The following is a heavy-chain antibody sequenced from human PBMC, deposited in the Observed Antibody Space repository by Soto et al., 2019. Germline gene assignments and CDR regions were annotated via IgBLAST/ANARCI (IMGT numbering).Heavy chain of an antibody. CDR1: GFTFSNYG. Sequence: QVQLVESGGGVVQPGRSLRLSCAASGFTFSNYGMHWVRQAPGKGLEWVAIISYDGDNEYYADSVRGRFTISSDNSKNTLYMQTSSLRHEDTAVYYCANDGGPVYCNSPGCAAKHFDYWGQGTLVTVAS. V-gene: IGHV3-30*18. J-gene: IGHJ4*02. CDR3: ANDGGPVYCNSPGCAAKHFDY. CDR2: ISYDGDNE. D-gene: IGHD2-2*01.